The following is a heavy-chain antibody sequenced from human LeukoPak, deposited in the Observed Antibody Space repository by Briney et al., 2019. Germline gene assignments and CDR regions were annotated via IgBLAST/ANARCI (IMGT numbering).Heavy chain of an antibody. V-gene: IGHV3-48*01. CDR2: ITGNSHTI. Sequence: GGSLRLSCEASGFTFNTYSMNWVRQAPGKGLEWVSYITGNSHTIYYADSVKGRFTISRDNAKNSLHLQMNSLRAEDTAVYYCARDMGIVTGYYVDYWGQGTLVTVSS. CDR3: ARDMGIVTGYYVDY. CDR1: GFTFNTYS. D-gene: IGHD3-9*01. J-gene: IGHJ4*02.